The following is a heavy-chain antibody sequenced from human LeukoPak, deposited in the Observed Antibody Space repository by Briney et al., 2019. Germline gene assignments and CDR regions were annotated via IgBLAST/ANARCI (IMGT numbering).Heavy chain of an antibody. V-gene: IGHV4-59*01. D-gene: IGHD3-9*01. J-gene: IGHJ6*02. CDR2: IYYSGST. Sequence: SETLSLTCTVSGGSISSYYWSWIRQPPGKGLEWIGYIYYSGSTNYNPSLKSRVTISVDTSKNQFSLKLSSVTAADTAVYYCASAYYDILTGYPSYGMDAWGQGTTVTVSS. CDR3: ASAYYDILTGYPSYGMDA. CDR1: GGSISSYY.